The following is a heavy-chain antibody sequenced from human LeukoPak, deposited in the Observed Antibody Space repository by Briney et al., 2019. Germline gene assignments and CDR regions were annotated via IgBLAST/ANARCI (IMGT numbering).Heavy chain of an antibody. V-gene: IGHV4-30-4*01. CDR3: ARCSADYGDY. J-gene: IGHJ4*02. Sequence: SETLSLTCTVSGGSISSGDYYWSWIRQLPGKGLEWIGFIYYTGSTYYNPSLKSRVTISVDTSRKQFALKLSSVTAADTAVYYCARCSADYGDYWGQGTLVTVSS. CDR1: GGSISSGDYY. CDR2: IYYTGST.